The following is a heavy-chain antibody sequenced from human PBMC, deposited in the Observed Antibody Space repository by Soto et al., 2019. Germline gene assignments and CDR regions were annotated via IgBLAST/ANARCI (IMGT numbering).Heavy chain of an antibody. CDR1: GYSFTNYW. CDR3: ARRLATGSTAFDI. D-gene: IGHD6-19*01. J-gene: IGHJ3*02. CDR2: IYPGDSDT. V-gene: IGHV5-51*01. Sequence: GESLKISCKGSGYSFTNYWIGWVRQMPGKGLEWMGMIYPGDSDTRYSPSFQGQVTIPVDKSISTAYLQWSSLKASDIAMYYCARRLATGSTAFDIWGQGTMVTVSS.